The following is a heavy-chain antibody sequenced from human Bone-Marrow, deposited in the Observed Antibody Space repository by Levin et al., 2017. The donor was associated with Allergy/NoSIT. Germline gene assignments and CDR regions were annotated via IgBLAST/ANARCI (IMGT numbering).Heavy chain of an antibody. Sequence: PGGSLRLSCKGSGSSFTSYWISWVRQMPGKGLEWMGRIDPSDSYTNYSPSFQGHVTISADKSISTAYLQWSSLKASDTAMYYCARVVPAANYYYMDVWGKGTTVTVSS. J-gene: IGHJ6*03. D-gene: IGHD2-2*01. CDR2: IDPSDSYT. V-gene: IGHV5-10-1*01. CDR1: GSSFTSYW. CDR3: ARVVPAANYYYMDV.